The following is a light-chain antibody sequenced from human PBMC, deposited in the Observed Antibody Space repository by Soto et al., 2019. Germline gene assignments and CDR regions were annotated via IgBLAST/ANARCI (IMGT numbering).Light chain of an antibody. Sequence: EIVLTQSPGTLSLSPGERATLSCRASQSVTSSYLAWYQQKPGQAPRLLIYGASNRATGIPARFGGSGSGTEFTLTISSLQSEDFAVYSCQQYDNWPSTFGGGTKVEIK. CDR2: GAS. CDR1: QSVTSSY. V-gene: IGKV3-15*01. J-gene: IGKJ4*01. CDR3: QQYDNWPST.